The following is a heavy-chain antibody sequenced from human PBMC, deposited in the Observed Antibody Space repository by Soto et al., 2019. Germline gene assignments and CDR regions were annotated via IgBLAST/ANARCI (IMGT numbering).Heavy chain of an antibody. CDR3: ARDSVDSGYYYGMDV. J-gene: IGHJ6*02. D-gene: IGHD5-18*01. CDR1: GYTLTGYY. Sequence: ASVKVSCKASGYTLTGYYMHWVRQAPGQGLEWMGWINPNSGGTNYAQKFQGWVTMTRDTSISTAYMELSRLRSDDTAVYYCARDSVDSGYYYGMDVWGQGTTVTVS. V-gene: IGHV1-2*04. CDR2: INPNSGGT.